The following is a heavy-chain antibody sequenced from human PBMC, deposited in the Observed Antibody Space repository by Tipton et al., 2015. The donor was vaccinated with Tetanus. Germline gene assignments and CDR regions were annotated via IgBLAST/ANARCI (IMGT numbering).Heavy chain of an antibody. J-gene: IGHJ3*01. CDR1: DGSSRNYY. D-gene: IGHD3-10*01. CDR2: IYSSGSA. Sequence: TLSLTCSVSDGSSRNYYWSWIRQPPGKGLEWIGNIYSSGSANYNPSLQSRVTLSVDNSRNQLYLKMTSVTAADTARYYCARVSSGEVDAFDVWGQGTMVTVSS. V-gene: IGHV4-59*12. CDR3: ARVSSGEVDAFDV.